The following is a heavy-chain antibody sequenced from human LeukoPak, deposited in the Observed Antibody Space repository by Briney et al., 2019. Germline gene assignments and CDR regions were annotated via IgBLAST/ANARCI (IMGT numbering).Heavy chain of an antibody. J-gene: IGHJ4*02. V-gene: IGHV3-11*04. CDR3: ARRWGSSGFNYFDY. CDR2: ISGSGHDI. CDR1: GFTFSDSY. Sequence: GGSLRLSCAASGFTFSDSYMTWVRQAPGKGVEWVAYISGSGHDINYSDSVKGRLTISRDNAKNSLYLQMSSLRAEDTAVYYCARRWGSSGFNYFDYWGQGTLVTVSS. D-gene: IGHD3-22*01.